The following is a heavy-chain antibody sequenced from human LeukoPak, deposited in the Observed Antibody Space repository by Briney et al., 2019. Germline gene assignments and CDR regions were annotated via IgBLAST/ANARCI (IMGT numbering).Heavy chain of an antibody. Sequence: TPSETLSLTCAVYGGSFSGYYWSWIRQPPGKGLEWIGEINHSGSTNYNPSLKSRVTISVDTSKNQFSLKLSSVTAADTAVYYCARGRSVGGSYPQFYYYYGMDVWGQGTTVTVSS. D-gene: IGHD1-26*01. V-gene: IGHV4-34*01. CDR2: INHSGST. CDR1: GGSFSGYY. J-gene: IGHJ6*02. CDR3: ARGRSVGGSYPQFYYYYGMDV.